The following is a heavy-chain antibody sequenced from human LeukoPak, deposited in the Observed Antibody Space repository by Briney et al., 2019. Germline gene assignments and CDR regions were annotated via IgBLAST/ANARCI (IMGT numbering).Heavy chain of an antibody. Sequence: SETLSLTCTVSGGSISSSGYYWGWIRQPPGKGLEWIGSIYHSGSTYYNPSLKSRVTISVDTSKNQFSLKLSSVTAADTAVYYCAGYSSLLPRWFWFDPWGQGTLVTVSS. CDR2: IYHSGST. CDR3: AGYSSLLPRWFWFDP. D-gene: IGHD6-19*01. CDR1: GGSISSSGYY. V-gene: IGHV4-39*07. J-gene: IGHJ5*02.